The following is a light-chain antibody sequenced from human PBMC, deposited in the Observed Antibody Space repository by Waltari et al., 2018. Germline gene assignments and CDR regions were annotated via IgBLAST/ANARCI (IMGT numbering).Light chain of an antibody. CDR1: SSNIASHY. CDR3: AAWDDSLNSLV. CDR2: RDN. J-gene: IGLJ2*01. Sequence: QSVLTQSPSVSGTPGQRVSISCSGSSSNIASHYVYWYQQLPGTAPELLIYRDNQRPSGVPDRFSGSKSGTSASLAISGLRSEDEADYYCAAWDDSLNSLVFGGGTKLTVL. V-gene: IGLV1-47*01.